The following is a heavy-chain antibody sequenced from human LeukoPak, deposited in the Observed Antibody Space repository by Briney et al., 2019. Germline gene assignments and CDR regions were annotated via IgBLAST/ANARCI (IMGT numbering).Heavy chain of an antibody. J-gene: IGHJ6*02. D-gene: IGHD3-22*01. V-gene: IGHV4-34*01. CDR1: GGSFRGYY. CDR2: IHHSGIT. CDR3: ARLFDSSGAIYYGLDV. Sequence: SETLSLTCAVYGGSFRGYYWSWIRQPPGKGLEWIGEIHHSGITNYNPSLKSRVTISADTSKNQFSLKVRSVTAADTAVYYCARLFDSSGAIYYGLDVWGQGTTVTVSS.